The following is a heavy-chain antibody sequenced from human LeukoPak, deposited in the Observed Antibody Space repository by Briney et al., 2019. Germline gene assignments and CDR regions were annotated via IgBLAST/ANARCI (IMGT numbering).Heavy chain of an antibody. V-gene: IGHV4-61*01. D-gene: IGHD2-15*01. Sequence: SETLSLTCAVSGGSVSSGSYYWNWIRQPPGKGLEWIGHIYYSGGTIYNPSLKGRVTILVDTSKNQFSLELSSVTAADTAVYYCARVVIDATFDYWGQGTLVTVSS. J-gene: IGHJ4*02. CDR2: IYYSGGT. CDR3: ARVVIDATFDY. CDR1: GGSVSSGSYY.